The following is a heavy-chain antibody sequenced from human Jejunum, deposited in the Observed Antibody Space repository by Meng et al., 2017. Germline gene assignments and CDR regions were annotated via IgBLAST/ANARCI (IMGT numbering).Heavy chain of an antibody. CDR1: GDSVTAYY. V-gene: IGHV4-34*01. J-gene: IGHJ4*02. Sequence: QLQLLQWGAGLLKPPETLLLTCTVYGDSVTAYYWNWIRQPPGQGLEWIGEIHHSGSTNYNASLESRVTISRDTSKKQFSLRLSSVTAADTAVYYCARRIRGGSYLGWGQGTLVTVSS. CDR2: IHHSGST. D-gene: IGHD1-26*01. CDR3: ARRIRGGSYLG.